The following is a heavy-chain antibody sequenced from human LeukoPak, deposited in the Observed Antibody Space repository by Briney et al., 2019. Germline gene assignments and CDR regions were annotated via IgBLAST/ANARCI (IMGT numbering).Heavy chain of an antibody. D-gene: IGHD3-10*01. CDR2: INPNSGGT. V-gene: IGHV1-2*02. J-gene: IGHJ4*02. Sequence: ASVKVSCKASGYTFTGYYMHWVRQAPGQGLEWMGWINPNSGGTNYAQKFQGRVTMTRDTSISTAYMELSRLRSEDTAVYYCARAPGRRGSGNFDYWGQGTLVTVSS. CDR1: GYTFTGYY. CDR3: ARAPGRRGSGNFDY.